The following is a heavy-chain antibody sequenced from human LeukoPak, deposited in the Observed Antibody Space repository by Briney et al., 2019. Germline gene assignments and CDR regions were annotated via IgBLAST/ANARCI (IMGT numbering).Heavy chain of an antibody. CDR2: ISYDGSKK. D-gene: IGHD6-13*01. CDR3: ASHWAQQLVSDY. V-gene: IGHV3-30*03. CDR1: GFTFSSYS. Sequence: GGSLRLSCAASGFTFSSYSMNWVRQAPGKGLEWVAVISYDGSKKYYADSVKGRFTISRDNSKNTLYLQMNSLRAEDTAVYYCASHWAQQLVSDYWGQGTLVTVSS. J-gene: IGHJ4*02.